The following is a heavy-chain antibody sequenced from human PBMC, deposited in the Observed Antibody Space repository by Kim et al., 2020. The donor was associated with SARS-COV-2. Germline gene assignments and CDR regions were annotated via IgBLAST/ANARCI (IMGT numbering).Heavy chain of an antibody. CDR3: ARWGMRYWYCDL. J-gene: IGHJ2*01. Sequence: YADSVQGRFTISRDNSKHTLYLQMNSLRAEDTAVYYWARWGMRYWYCDLWGRGTLVTVSS. V-gene: IGHV3-53*01. D-gene: IGHD2-8*01.